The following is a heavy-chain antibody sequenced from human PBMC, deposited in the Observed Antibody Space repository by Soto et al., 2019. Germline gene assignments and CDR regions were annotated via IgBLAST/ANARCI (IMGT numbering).Heavy chain of an antibody. CDR2: MNPNSGNT. Sequence: QVQMEQSGAEVKKPGASVKVSCKASEYTFTSYDINWVRQATGQGLEWMGWMNPNSGNTGYAQKFQGRVIMTRNTSLSTAYMELTGLTSEDTAVYHCARGFRRPSLNWFDPWGQGTLVTVSS. CDR1: EYTFTSYD. CDR3: ARGFRRPSLNWFDP. D-gene: IGHD2-2*01. V-gene: IGHV1-8*01. J-gene: IGHJ5*02.